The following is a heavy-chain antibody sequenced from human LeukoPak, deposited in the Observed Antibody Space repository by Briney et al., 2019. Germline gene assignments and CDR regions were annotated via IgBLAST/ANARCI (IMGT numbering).Heavy chain of an antibody. V-gene: IGHV4-59*01. CDR1: GGSISSYY. Sequence: PSETLSLTCTVSGGSISSYYWSWIRQPPGKGLEWIGYIYYSGSTNYNPSLKSRVTISVDTSKNQFCLKLSSVTAADTAVYYCARERIAVAGGYYFDYWGQGTLVTVSS. J-gene: IGHJ4*02. D-gene: IGHD6-19*01. CDR2: IYYSGST. CDR3: ARERIAVAGGYYFDY.